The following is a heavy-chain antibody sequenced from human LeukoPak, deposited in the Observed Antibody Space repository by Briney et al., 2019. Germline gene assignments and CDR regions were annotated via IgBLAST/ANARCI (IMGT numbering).Heavy chain of an antibody. CDR2: INHSGST. CDR3: AIYGVDAFDI. J-gene: IGHJ3*02. Sequence: KSSETLSLTCAVYGGSFSGYYWSWIRQPPGKGLEWIGEINHSGSTNYNPPLKSRVTISVDTSKNQFSLKLSSVTAADTAVYYCAIYGVDAFDIWGQGTMVTVSS. CDR1: GGSFSGYY. V-gene: IGHV4-34*01. D-gene: IGHD4-17*01.